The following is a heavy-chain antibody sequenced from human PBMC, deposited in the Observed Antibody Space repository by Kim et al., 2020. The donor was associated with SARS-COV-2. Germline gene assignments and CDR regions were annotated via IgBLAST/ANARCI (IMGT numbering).Heavy chain of an antibody. V-gene: IGHV3-74*01. CDR3: SRDLITVYDDYYYGMDV. Sequence: GGSLRLSCVASGFTFSSHWMHWVRQAPGKGPVWVSRINSDGSSIRYADSMKGRFTMSRDNSKNTLYLQMNSLRVEDTAVYYCSRDLITVYDDYYYGMDV. D-gene: IGHD6-19*01. CDR2: INSDGSSI. CDR1: GFTFSSHW. J-gene: IGHJ6*01.